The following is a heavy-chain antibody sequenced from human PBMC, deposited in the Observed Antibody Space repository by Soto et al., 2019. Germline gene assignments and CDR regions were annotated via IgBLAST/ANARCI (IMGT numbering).Heavy chain of an antibody. J-gene: IGHJ6*02. CDR2: IYYIGSP. D-gene: IGHD2-15*01. Sequence: QLQESGPGLLKPSQTLSLTCTVSGAAVSGGGQYWNWVRQLPGKGLEWIGNIYYIGSPDYNPPPKGRVTISLDTSKNQFSLKLISATAADTAVYYCARERVLGDGGGFDVWGQGTTVTVSS. V-gene: IGHV4-31*03. CDR1: GAAVSGGGQY. CDR3: ARERVLGDGGGFDV.